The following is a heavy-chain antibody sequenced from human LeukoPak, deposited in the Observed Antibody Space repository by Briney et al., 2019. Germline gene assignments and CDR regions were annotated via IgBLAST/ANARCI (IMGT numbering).Heavy chain of an antibody. CDR1: GFTFSSYW. V-gene: IGHV3-7*01. CDR2: IKQGGSEK. D-gene: IGHD3-10*01. J-gene: IGHJ6*03. Sequence: GGSLRLSCAASGFTFSSYWMSWVRQAPGKGLEWVANIKQGGSEKYYVDSVKGRFTISRDNAKNSLYLQMNSLRAEDTAVYYCARGSGSYYNPIYYYMDVWGKGTTVTVSS. CDR3: ARGSGSYYNPIYYYMDV.